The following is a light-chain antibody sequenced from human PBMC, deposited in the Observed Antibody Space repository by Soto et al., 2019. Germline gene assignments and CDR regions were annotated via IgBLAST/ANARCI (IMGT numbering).Light chain of an antibody. CDR3: QQSYSNPRT. CDR1: QGISSY. J-gene: IGKJ1*01. Sequence: DIQLTQSPSFLSASVGDRVTITCRASQGISSYLAWYQQKPGKAPKLLIYAASTLQSGVPSRFSGTGSVTDFTLTIRSLQPEDFATYYCQQSYSNPRTFGQGTKVDIK. V-gene: IGKV1-39*01. CDR2: AAS.